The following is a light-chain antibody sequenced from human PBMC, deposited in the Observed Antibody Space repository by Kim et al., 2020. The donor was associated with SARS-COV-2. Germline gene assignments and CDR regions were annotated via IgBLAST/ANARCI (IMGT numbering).Light chain of an antibody. Sequence: EIVMTQSPGTLSLSPGERATLSCRASRSVSSSYLAWYQQKPGQAPRLLIYGASSRSTGIPDRFSGSGSGTDFTLTISRLESEDFAVYYCQQYGSSPPSTFGQGTRLEIK. CDR3: QQYGSSPPST. CDR2: GAS. V-gene: IGKV3-20*01. CDR1: RSVSSSY. J-gene: IGKJ5*01.